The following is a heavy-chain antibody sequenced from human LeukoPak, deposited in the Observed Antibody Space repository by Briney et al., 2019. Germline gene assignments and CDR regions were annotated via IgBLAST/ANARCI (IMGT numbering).Heavy chain of an antibody. CDR1: GFTFSSYA. J-gene: IGHJ3*02. V-gene: IGHV3-30-3*01. CDR3: ARDVRTYSYGFFQSAFDI. CDR2: ISYDGSNK. D-gene: IGHD5-18*01. Sequence: QTGGSLRLSCAASGFTFSSYAMHWVRQAPGKGLEWVAVISYDGSNKYYADSVKGRFTISRDNSKNTPYLQMNSLRAEDTAVYYCARDVRTYSYGFFQSAFDIWGQGTMVTVSS.